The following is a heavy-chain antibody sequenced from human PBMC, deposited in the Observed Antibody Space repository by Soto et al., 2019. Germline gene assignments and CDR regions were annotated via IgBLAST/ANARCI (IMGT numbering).Heavy chain of an antibody. CDR3: ARGRRYCTTTSCYPPALFPYGMDV. CDR2: INPDSDNT. V-gene: IGHV1-8*01. J-gene: IGHJ6*02. CDR1: GYTFTNYD. D-gene: IGHD2-2*01. Sequence: ASVKVSCKTSGYTFTNYDINWVRQAAGQGLEWMGWINPDSDNTGYAQKFQGRVTMTRDTSISTAYMELNSLRSEDTAVYYCARGRRYCTTTSCYPPALFPYGMDVWGQGTTVTVYS.